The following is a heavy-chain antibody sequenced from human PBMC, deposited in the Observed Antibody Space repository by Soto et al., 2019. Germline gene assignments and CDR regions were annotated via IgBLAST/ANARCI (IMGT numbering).Heavy chain of an antibody. CDR3: ARDLGEVSAI. V-gene: IGHV3-23*01. Sequence: GGSLRLSCAASGFTFSGYYLSWVRQAPGKGLEWVSAISNGGENTHYADSVKGRFTVSRDNAKNSLYLQMHSLRAEDTALYYCARDLGEVSAIWGQGDLVTVSS. J-gene: IGHJ4*02. D-gene: IGHD3-10*01. CDR1: GFTFSGYY. CDR2: ISNGGENT.